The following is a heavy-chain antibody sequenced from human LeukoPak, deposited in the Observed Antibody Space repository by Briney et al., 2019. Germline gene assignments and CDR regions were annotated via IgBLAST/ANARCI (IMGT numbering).Heavy chain of an antibody. V-gene: IGHV3-23*01. CDR2: ISGSGGST. Sequence: GGSLRLSCAASGFTFSSYGMSWVRQAPGKGLEWVSAISGSGGSTYYADSVKGRFTISRDNSKNTLYLQMNSLRAEDTAVYYCANARSYYGSGSLFDYWGQGTLVTVSS. CDR1: GFTFSSYG. CDR3: ANARSYYGSGSLFDY. J-gene: IGHJ4*02. D-gene: IGHD3-10*01.